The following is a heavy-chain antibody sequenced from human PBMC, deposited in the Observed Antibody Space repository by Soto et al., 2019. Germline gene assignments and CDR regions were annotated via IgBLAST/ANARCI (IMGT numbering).Heavy chain of an antibody. V-gene: IGHV5-10-1*01. J-gene: IGHJ4*01. CDR3: ARHANCNHDY. Sequence: PGESLKISCKGSGYSFTSYWISWVRQMPGKGLEWMGRIDPSDSYTNYSPSFQGHVTLSADKSINTAYLQWSSLKASDTAMYYCARHANCNHDYWGQGTMVTVSS. CDR2: IDPSDSYT. D-gene: IGHD1-1*01. CDR1: GYSFTSYW.